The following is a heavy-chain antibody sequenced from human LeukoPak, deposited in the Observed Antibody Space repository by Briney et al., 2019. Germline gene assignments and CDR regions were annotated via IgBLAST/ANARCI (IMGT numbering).Heavy chain of an antibody. CDR2: IYTSGST. CDR3: ARESVVVPAANYYMDV. Sequence: MPSETLSLTCTVSGGSISSGSYYWSWIRQPAGKGLEWIGRIYTSGSTNYNPSLKSRVTISVGTSKSQFSLKLSSVTAADTAVYYCARESVVVPAANYYMDVWSKGTTVTVSS. V-gene: IGHV4-61*02. J-gene: IGHJ6*03. D-gene: IGHD2-2*01. CDR1: GGSISSGSYY.